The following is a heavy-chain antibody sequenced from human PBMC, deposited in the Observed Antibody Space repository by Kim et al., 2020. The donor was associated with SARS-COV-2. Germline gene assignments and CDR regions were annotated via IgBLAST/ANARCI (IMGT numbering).Heavy chain of an antibody. CDR2: IFGSGHGT. J-gene: IGHJ2*01. CDR1: RFNFSSSA. D-gene: IGHD2-2*01. V-gene: IGHV3-23*01. Sequence: GGSLRLSCVASRFNFSSSAMTWVRQAPGKGLEWVSTIFGSGHGTYYADSVKGRFIVSRDNSKNTLYLQMYNLRADDTAIYYCAKNVHVTSVTFLWYFDLWGRGTSVTVSS. CDR3: AKNVHVTSVTFLWYFDL.